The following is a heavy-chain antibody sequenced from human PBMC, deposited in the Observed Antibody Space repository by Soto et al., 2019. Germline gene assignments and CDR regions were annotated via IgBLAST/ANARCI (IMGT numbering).Heavy chain of an antibody. V-gene: IGHV3-23*01. Sequence: WGSLRLSCTASGVSFSIIAMSWVRQAPGKGLEWVSAIRGSGDSTYYAGSVRGRFTISRDNAKNTLYLQMNSLGAQDTAVYYCARDRYSSSLGKFDYWGQGALVTVSS. CDR2: IRGSGDST. CDR1: GVSFSIIA. CDR3: ARDRYSSSLGKFDY. D-gene: IGHD6-13*01. J-gene: IGHJ4*02.